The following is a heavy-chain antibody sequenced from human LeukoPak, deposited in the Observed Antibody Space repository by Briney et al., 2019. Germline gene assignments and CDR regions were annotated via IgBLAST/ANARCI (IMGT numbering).Heavy chain of an antibody. CDR3: ARRFDY. Sequence: SETLSLTCAVYGGSFSGYYWSWIRQPPGKGLEWIGEINHSGSANYNPSLKSRVTISVDTSKNQFSLKLSSVTAADTAVYYCARRFDYWGQGTLVTVSS. V-gene: IGHV4-34*01. J-gene: IGHJ4*02. CDR2: INHSGSA. CDR1: GGSFSGYY.